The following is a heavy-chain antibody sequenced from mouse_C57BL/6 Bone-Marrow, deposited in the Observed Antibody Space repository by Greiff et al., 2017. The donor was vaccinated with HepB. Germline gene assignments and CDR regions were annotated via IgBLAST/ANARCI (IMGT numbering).Heavy chain of an antibody. CDR1: GYTFTDYY. V-gene: IGHV1-19*01. Sequence: VQLQQSGPVLVKPGASVKMSCKASGYTFTDYYMNWVKQSHGKSLEWIGVINPYNGGTSYNQKFKGKATLTVDKSSSTAYMELNSLTSEDSAVYYCARGVGLRYWFAYWGQGTLVTVSA. CDR3: ARGVGLRYWFAY. CDR2: INPYNGGT. D-gene: IGHD1-1*01. J-gene: IGHJ3*01.